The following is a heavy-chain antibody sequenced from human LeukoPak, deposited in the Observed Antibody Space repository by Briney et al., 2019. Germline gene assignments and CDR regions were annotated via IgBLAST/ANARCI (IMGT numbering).Heavy chain of an antibody. CDR2: IKYDGSEK. D-gene: IGHD3-3*01. V-gene: IGHV3-7*01. CDR3: ARGGTTFGH. Sequence: GGSLRLSCAASGFTFSVSWMSWVRQAPGKGLEWVANIKYDGSEKYYVDSVKGRFTISRDNAKNSLYLQMNSLRAEDTAVYYCARGGTTFGHWGQGTLATVSS. J-gene: IGHJ4*02. CDR1: GFTFSVSW.